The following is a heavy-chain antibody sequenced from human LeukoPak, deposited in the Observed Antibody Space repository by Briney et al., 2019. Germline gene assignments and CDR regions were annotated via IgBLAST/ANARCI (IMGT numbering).Heavy chain of an antibody. CDR2: IKSIPDGGTA. V-gene: IGHV3-15*01. D-gene: IGHD2-2*01. CDR1: GFTFSSAW. J-gene: IGHJ4*02. CDR3: ATIYCSTATCYGGFFDY. Sequence: PGGSLRLSCAASGFTFSSAWMSWVRQAPGKGLEWVGRIKSIPDGGTADYAAPVKGRFSISRDDSKNTLYLQMSSLKTEDTAVYYCATIYCSTATCYGGFFDYRGQGILVTVSS.